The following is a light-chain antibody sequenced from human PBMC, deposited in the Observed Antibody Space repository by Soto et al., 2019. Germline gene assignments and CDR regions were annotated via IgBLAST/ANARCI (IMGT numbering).Light chain of an antibody. V-gene: IGKV3D-15*01. Sequence: EIVMTQSPATLSVSPGERATLSCRASQSVSSNLACYQHKPGQAPMLLIYGASTRATGIPARFSGSGSGTEFTLTISSLQSEDFAVYYCQQYNNWPRTFGQGTRLEIK. CDR2: GAS. J-gene: IGKJ5*01. CDR1: QSVSSN. CDR3: QQYNNWPRT.